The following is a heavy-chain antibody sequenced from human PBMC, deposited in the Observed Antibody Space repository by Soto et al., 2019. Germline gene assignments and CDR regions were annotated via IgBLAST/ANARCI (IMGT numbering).Heavy chain of an antibody. Sequence: GASVKVSCKASGGTFSSYAISWVRQAPGQGLEWMGGIIPIFGTANYAQKFQGRVTITADESTSTAYMELSSLRSEDTAVYYCARGPQGYYDSSGPHTDWGQGTLVTVSS. CDR3: ARGPQGYYDSSGPHTD. J-gene: IGHJ4*02. CDR2: IIPIFGTA. CDR1: GGTFSSYA. V-gene: IGHV1-69*13. D-gene: IGHD3-22*01.